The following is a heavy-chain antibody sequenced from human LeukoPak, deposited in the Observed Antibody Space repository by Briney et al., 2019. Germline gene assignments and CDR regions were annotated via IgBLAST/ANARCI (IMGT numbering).Heavy chain of an antibody. D-gene: IGHD2-2*01. J-gene: IGHJ6*03. CDR2: IYYSGST. CDR1: GGSISSYY. Sequence: SETLSLTCTVSGGSISSYYWGWIRQPPGKGLEWIGYIYYSGSTNYNPSLKSRVTISVDTSKNQFSLKLSSVTAADTAVYYCARMPPPPTAMDYYYYMDVWGKGTTVTVSS. V-gene: IGHV4-59*01. CDR3: ARMPPPPTAMDYYYYMDV.